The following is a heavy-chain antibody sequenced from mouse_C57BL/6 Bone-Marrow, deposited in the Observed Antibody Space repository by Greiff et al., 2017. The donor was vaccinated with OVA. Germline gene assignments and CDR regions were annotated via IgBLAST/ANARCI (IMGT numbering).Heavy chain of an antibody. CDR3: ARDYDYDGYYFDY. D-gene: IGHD2-4*01. Sequence: QVQLQQPGAELVRPGSSVKLSCKASGYTFTSYWMHWVKQRPIQGLEWIGNIDPSDSATHYTQKFKDKTTLTVDKSSSTAYMQLSSLTSEDSAVYYGARDYDYDGYYFDYWGQGTTLTVSS. V-gene: IGHV1-52*01. J-gene: IGHJ2*01. CDR2: IDPSDSAT. CDR1: GYTFTSYW.